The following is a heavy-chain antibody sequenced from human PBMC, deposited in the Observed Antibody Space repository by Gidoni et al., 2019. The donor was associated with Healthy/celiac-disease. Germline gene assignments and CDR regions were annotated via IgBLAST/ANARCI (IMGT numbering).Heavy chain of an antibody. CDR1: GGSFSGYY. V-gene: IGHV4-34*01. Sequence: QVQLQQWVAGLLKPPETLSPTCAVYGGSFSGYYWSWIRQPPGKGLEWIGEINHSVSTNYNPSLKSRVTISVDTSKNQFSLKLSSVTAADTAVYYCARGSSIAARGSYWGQGTLVTVSS. J-gene: IGHJ4*02. D-gene: IGHD6-6*01. CDR3: ARGSSIAARGSY. CDR2: INHSVST.